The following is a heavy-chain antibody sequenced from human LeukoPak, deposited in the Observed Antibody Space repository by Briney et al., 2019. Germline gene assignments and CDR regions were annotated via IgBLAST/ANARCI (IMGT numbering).Heavy chain of an antibody. CDR2: IFYLGNT. J-gene: IGHJ6*02. V-gene: IGHV4-30-4*01. Sequence: PSQTLSLTCTVSGGSISSGNYYWSWIRQPPGKGLEWIGYIFYLGNTYYTPSLKSRVTISVDTSKNQFSLKLSSVTAADTAVYYCARKRAYDSSGYYYVHYYYGMDVWGQGTTVTVSS. CDR1: GGSISSGNYY. D-gene: IGHD3-22*01. CDR3: ARKRAYDSSGYYYVHYYYGMDV.